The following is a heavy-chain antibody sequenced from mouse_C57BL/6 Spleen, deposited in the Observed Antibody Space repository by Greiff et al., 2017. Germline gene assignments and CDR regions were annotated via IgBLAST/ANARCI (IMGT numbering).Heavy chain of an antibody. CDR2: IHPSDSDT. V-gene: IGHV1-74*01. J-gene: IGHJ2*01. D-gene: IGHD1-1*01. Sequence: QVQLQQPGAELVKPGASVKVSCKASGYNFTSYWMHWVKQRPGQGLEWIGRIHPSDSDTNYNQKFKGKATLTVDKSSSTAYMQLSSLTSEDSAVYYCASIITTVVAPCYWGQGTTLTVAS. CDR3: ASIITTVVAPCY. CDR1: GYNFTSYW.